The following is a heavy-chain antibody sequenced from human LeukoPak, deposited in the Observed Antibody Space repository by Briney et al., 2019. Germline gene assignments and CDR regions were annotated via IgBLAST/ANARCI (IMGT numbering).Heavy chain of an antibody. Sequence: GGSLRLSCAASGFTFSLYWMTWVRHSPGKGLEWVADINPDGSQKYSVDSVKGRFTISRDNAKNSLFLQMNSLRAEDTAVYYCVRQMIRFWFDPWGQGTLVTVSS. CDR1: GFTFSLYW. D-gene: IGHD3-16*01. CDR3: VRQMIRFWFDP. CDR2: INPDGSQK. V-gene: IGHV3-7*01. J-gene: IGHJ5*02.